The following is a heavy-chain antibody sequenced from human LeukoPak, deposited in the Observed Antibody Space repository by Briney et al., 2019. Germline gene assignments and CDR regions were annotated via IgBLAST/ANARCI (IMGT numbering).Heavy chain of an antibody. V-gene: IGHV4-59*01. CDR2: IYYSGTT. Sequence: SETLSLTCTVSGGSISGYYWSWIRHPPGKGLELIGYIYYSGTTNYNPSLRSRVTISVDTSKNQFSLRLSSVTATGTAVYYCARLHSSRAEEFDPWGQGTLVTVSS. J-gene: IGHJ5*02. CDR1: GGSISGYY. CDR3: ARLHSSRAEEFDP.